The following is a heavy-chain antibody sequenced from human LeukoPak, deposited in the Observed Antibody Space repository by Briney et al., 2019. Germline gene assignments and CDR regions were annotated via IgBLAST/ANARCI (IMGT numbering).Heavy chain of an antibody. J-gene: IGHJ4*02. D-gene: IGHD1-26*01. V-gene: IGHV4-59*01. Sequence: SETLSLTCTVSGGSITSYYWSWIRQPPGKGLEWIGYMYYSGSTSYNPSLKSRVATSVDTAKNQFSLKVNSVTAADTAVYYCARGEPVYYWGQGTLVTVSS. CDR1: GGSITSYY. CDR2: MYYSGST. CDR3: ARGEPVYY.